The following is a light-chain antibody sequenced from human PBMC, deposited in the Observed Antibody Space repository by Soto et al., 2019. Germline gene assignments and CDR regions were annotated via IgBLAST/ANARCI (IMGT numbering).Light chain of an antibody. Sequence: DIVMTQSPDSLAVSLGERATINCKSSQTVLYSSNNKNFLAWYQQKPGQPPKLLIYWASTRESGVPDRFSGSGSGTDFPLTVSSLQAEDVAVYYCHQYHTFPYTFGQGTKLEIK. CDR3: HQYHTFPYT. V-gene: IGKV4-1*01. CDR1: QTVLYSSNNKNF. CDR2: WAS. J-gene: IGKJ2*01.